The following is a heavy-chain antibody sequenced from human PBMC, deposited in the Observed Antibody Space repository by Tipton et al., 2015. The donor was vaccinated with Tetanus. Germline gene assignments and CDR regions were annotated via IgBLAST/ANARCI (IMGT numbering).Heavy chain of an antibody. V-gene: IGHV3-33*01. J-gene: IGHJ4*02. CDR2: LWFDGGDE. D-gene: IGHD6-19*01. Sequence: SLRLSCAASGFTFRSYGMHWVRQAPGKGLEWVAVLWFDGGDEYYADSVKGRFTISRDNSKNTVYLQMNSLRAEDTAIYYCAISDVAVADTNWGQGTLVTVSS. CDR1: GFTFRSYG. CDR3: AISDVAVADTN.